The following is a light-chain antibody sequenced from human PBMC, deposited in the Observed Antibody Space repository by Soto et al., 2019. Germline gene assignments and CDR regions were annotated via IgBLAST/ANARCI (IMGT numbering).Light chain of an antibody. CDR2: GAA. CDR1: QSVRGSY. V-gene: IGKV3-20*01. J-gene: IGKJ1*01. Sequence: IVMTQSPATLSVSPGERATLSCRASQSVRGSYLAWYQQKPGQAPRLLIFGAASRATGIPDRFSGRGSGTDFTLTISRLEPEDFAVYYCQQYGSSSTFGQGTKVDI. CDR3: QQYGSSST.